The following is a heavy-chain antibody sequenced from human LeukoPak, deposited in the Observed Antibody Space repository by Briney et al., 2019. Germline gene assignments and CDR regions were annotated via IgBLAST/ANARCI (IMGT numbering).Heavy chain of an antibody. CDR3: ARGKGYSGYDFAFDI. CDR1: GGSISSGGYS. CDR2: IYQSGST. J-gene: IGHJ3*02. Sequence: SETLSLTCAVSGGSISSGGYSWSWIRQPPGKGLEWIGYIYQSGSTYYNPSLKSRVTISVDRSKNQFSLKLSSVTAADTAVYYCARGKGYSGYDFAFDIWGQGTMVTVSS. D-gene: IGHD5-12*01. V-gene: IGHV4-30-2*01.